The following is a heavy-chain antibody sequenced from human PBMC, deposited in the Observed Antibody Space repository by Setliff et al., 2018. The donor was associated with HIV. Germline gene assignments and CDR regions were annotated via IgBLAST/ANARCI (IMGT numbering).Heavy chain of an antibody. D-gene: IGHD2-21*02. Sequence: PSETLSLTCTVSDDSVSTIGYHWGWIRQPPGWGLEWIGSIYYSGTTFYNPSLKSRVFISIDASKNQFSLRLSSLTAADTALYYCARHVGRDQINWFDPCGQGTLVTVSS. J-gene: IGHJ5*02. CDR3: ARHVGRDQINWFDP. V-gene: IGHV4-39*01. CDR2: IYYSGTT. CDR1: DDSVSTIGYH.